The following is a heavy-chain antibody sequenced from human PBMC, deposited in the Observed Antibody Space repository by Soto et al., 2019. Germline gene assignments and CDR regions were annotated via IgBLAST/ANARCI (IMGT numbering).Heavy chain of an antibody. CDR3: AKDTHFNMIVVVITSHDAFDI. CDR2: ISGSGGST. CDR1: GFTFSSYA. J-gene: IGHJ3*02. Sequence: GGSLRLSCAASGFTFSSYAMSWVRQAPGKGLEWVSAISGSGGSTYYADSVKGRFTISRDNSKNTLYLQMNSLRAEDTAVYYCAKDTHFNMIVVVITSHDAFDIWGQGTMVTVSS. V-gene: IGHV3-23*01. D-gene: IGHD3-22*01.